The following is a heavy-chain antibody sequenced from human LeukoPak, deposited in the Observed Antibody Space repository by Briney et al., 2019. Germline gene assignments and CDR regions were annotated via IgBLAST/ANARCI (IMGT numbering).Heavy chain of an antibody. CDR3: ARGAGAATAGYYYYYMDV. V-gene: IGHV3-53*01. J-gene: IGHJ6*03. CDR1: GFTVSSNY. Sequence: GGSLRLSCAASGFTVSSNYLSWVRQAPGRGLEWVSVIYSGGTTYYADSVKGRFTISGDNSKNTLYLQMTSLRAEDTAVYYCARGAGAATAGYYYYYMDVWGKGTTVTVSS. CDR2: IYSGGTT. D-gene: IGHD2-15*01.